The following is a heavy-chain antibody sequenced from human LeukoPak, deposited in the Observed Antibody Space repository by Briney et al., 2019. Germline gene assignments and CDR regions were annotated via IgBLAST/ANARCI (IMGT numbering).Heavy chain of an antibody. CDR1: GFTFSSYA. D-gene: IGHD3-10*01. CDR3: ASIGSYYYGSGSYYNY. CDR2: ISGSGGST. Sequence: PGGSLRLSCAASGFTFSSYAMSWVRQAPGKGLEWFSAISGSGGSTYYADSVKGRFTISRDNSKNTLYLQMNSLRAEDTAVYYCASIGSYYYGSGSYYNYWGQGTLVTVSS. V-gene: IGHV3-23*01. J-gene: IGHJ4*02.